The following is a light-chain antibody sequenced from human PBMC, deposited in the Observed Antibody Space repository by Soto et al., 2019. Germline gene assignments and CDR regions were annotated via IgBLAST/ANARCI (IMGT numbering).Light chain of an antibody. Sequence: EIVLTQSPGTLSWSPGERATLSCRASQSVSSYLAWYQQKPGQAPRLLIYDASNRATGIPARFSGSGSGTDFTLTISSLEPEDFAVYYCQQRSNWLWTFGQGTKVDIK. V-gene: IGKV3-11*01. CDR3: QQRSNWLWT. J-gene: IGKJ1*01. CDR1: QSVSSY. CDR2: DAS.